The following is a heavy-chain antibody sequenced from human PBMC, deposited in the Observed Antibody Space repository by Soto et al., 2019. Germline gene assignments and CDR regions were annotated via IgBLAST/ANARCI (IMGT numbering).Heavy chain of an antibody. CDR1: CSSIFNSLYY. CDR2: MYPGGT. CDR3: ARHARAQQPAEAFDI. D-gene: IGHD1-1*01. J-gene: IGHJ3*02. V-gene: IGHV4-39*01. Sequence: SATLSLSCTFHCSSIFNSLYYCEFIRQPPGKGLECIGNMYPGGTYYNPSLRSRVTISLDTSKNRFSLQLTSVTAADTAVYYCARHARAQQPAEAFDIWGQGTMVT.